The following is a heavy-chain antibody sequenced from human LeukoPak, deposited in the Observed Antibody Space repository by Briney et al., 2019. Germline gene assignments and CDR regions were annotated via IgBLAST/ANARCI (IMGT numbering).Heavy chain of an antibody. CDR2: INPNSGGT. CDR1: GYTFTGYY. J-gene: IGHJ3*01. Sequence: ASVKVSCKASGYTFTGYYMHWVRQAPGQGLEWMGWINPNSGGTNYAQKFQGRVTMTRDTATGTAYMELRRLRSDDTAVYYCARRSAPGTFDGFDVWGQGTKVTVST. V-gene: IGHV1-2*02. CDR3: ARRSAPGTFDGFDV. D-gene: IGHD6-13*01.